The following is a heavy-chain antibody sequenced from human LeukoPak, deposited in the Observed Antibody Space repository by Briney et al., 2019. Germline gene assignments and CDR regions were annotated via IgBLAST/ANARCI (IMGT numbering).Heavy chain of an antibody. D-gene: IGHD3-9*01. Sequence: GRSLRLSCAASGFTFNSYAMHWVRQAPGKGLEWVAVISYDGGNKYYTDSVKGRLTISRDNSKNTLYLQMNSLRAEDTAVFYCAREHGVLRYFDWSLDYWGQGTLVTVSS. CDR2: ISYDGGNK. CDR1: GFTFNSYA. CDR3: AREHGVLRYFDWSLDY. J-gene: IGHJ4*02. V-gene: IGHV3-30-3*01.